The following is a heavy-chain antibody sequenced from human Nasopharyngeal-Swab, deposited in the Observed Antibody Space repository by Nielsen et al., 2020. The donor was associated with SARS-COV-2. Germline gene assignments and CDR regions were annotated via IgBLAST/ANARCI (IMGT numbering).Heavy chain of an antibody. CDR3: AKDGPRYCSGGSCYFDY. CDR2: ISYDGSNK. J-gene: IGHJ4*02. Sequence: GESLKISCAASGFTFSSYGMHWVRQAPGKGLEWVAVISYDGSNKYYADSVKGRFTISRDNSKNTLYLQMNSLRAEDTAVYYCAKDGPRYCSGGSCYFDYWGQGTLVTVPS. CDR1: GFTFSSYG. D-gene: IGHD2-15*01. V-gene: IGHV3-30*18.